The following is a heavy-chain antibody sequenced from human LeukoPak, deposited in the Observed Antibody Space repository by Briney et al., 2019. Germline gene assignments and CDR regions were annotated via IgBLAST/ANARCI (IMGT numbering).Heavy chain of an antibody. D-gene: IGHD6-19*01. J-gene: IGHJ4*02. V-gene: IGHV4-38-2*02. CDR3: ARDGSYSSGWYGY. Sequence: PSETLSLTCTVSGYSISSGYYWGWIRQPPGKGLEWIGSIYYSGSTYYNPSLKSRVTISVDTSKNQFSLKLSSVTAADTAVYYCARDGSYSSGWYGYWGQGTLVTVSS. CDR2: IYYSGST. CDR1: GYSISSGYY.